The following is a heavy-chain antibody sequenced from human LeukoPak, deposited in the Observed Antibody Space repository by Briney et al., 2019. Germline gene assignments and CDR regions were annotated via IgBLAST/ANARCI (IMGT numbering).Heavy chain of an antibody. D-gene: IGHD3-16*01. CDR2: IYHSGST. CDR3: ARGLQSYFDY. CDR1: GGSISSGGYY. J-gene: IGHJ4*02. V-gene: IGHV4-30-2*01. Sequence: SETLSLTCTVSGGSISSGGYYWSWIRQPPGKGLEWIGYIYHSGSTYYNPSLTSRVTISVDRSKNQFSLKLSSVTAADTAVYYCARGLQSYFDYWGQGTLVTVSS.